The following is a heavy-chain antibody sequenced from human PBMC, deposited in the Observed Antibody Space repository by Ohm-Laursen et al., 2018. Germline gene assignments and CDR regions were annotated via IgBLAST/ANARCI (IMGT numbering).Heavy chain of an antibody. V-gene: IGHV4-59*08. CDR2: IYYSGST. J-gene: IGHJ4*02. Sequence: SETLSLTCTVSGGSISSYYWSLIRQPPGKGLEWIGYIYYSGSTNYNPSLKSRVTISVDTSKNQFSLKLSSVTAADTAVYYCYYYNSSGYRYWGQGTLVTVSS. CDR3: YYYNSSGYRY. D-gene: IGHD3-22*01. CDR1: GGSISSYY.